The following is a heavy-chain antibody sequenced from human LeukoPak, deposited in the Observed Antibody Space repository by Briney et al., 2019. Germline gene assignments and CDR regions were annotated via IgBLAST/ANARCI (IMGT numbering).Heavy chain of an antibody. Sequence: PSETLSLTCTVSGGSISRSNYYWGWIRQPPGKGPEWIGSMYYSGSTYYNPSLKSRVTISVDTSKNQFSLRLSSVTAADTAVYYCARRGPTIAAAVADFDFWGQGTLVTVSS. J-gene: IGHJ4*02. CDR3: ARRGPTIAAAVADFDF. CDR2: MYYSGST. D-gene: IGHD6-13*01. CDR1: GGSISRSNYY. V-gene: IGHV4-39*01.